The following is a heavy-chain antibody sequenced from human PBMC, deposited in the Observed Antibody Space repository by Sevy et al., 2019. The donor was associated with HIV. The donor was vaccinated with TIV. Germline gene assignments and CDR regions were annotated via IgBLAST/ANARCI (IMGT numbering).Heavy chain of an antibody. CDR3: ARDPLDCSSTSCYFDY. D-gene: IGHD2-2*01. V-gene: IGHV1-2*06. Sequence: ASVKVSCKASGYTFTGYYMHWVRQAPGQGLEWMGRINPNSGGTNYAQKFQGRVTMTRDTSISIAYMELSRLRSDDTAVYYCARDPLDCSSTSCYFDYWGQGTLVTVSS. J-gene: IGHJ4*02. CDR1: GYTFTGYY. CDR2: INPNSGGT.